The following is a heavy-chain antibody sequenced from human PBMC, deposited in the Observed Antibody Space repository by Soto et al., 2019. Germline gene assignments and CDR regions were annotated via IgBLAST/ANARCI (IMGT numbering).Heavy chain of an antibody. CDR1: GYSFTTHW. J-gene: IGHJ4*02. Sequence: PGESLKISCQGSGYSFTTHWITWVRQTPGKGLEWMGRIDPSNSYINYSPSFQGHVTISVDRSISTAYLQWSRLEASDNAMYYCARPTYCSSTHCSPFDYWGQGTLVTVSS. CDR3: ARPTYCSSTHCSPFDY. CDR2: IDPSNSYI. D-gene: IGHD2-2*01. V-gene: IGHV5-10-1*01.